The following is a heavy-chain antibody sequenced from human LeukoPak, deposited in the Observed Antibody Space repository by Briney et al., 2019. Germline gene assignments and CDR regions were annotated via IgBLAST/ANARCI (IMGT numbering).Heavy chain of an antibody. D-gene: IGHD6-19*01. J-gene: IGHJ4*02. V-gene: IGHV4-59*08. Sequence: PSETLSLTCTVSDGSISSYYWSWIRQPPGKGLEWIGYIYYSGSTNYNPSLKSRVTISVDTSKNQFSLKLSSVTAADTAVYYCASSYSSGWSDIDYWGQGTLVTVSS. CDR2: IYYSGST. CDR1: DGSISSYY. CDR3: ASSYSSGWSDIDY.